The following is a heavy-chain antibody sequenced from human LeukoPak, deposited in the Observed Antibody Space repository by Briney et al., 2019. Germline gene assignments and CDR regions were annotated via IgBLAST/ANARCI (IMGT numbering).Heavy chain of an antibody. J-gene: IGHJ4*02. CDR2: ISWNSGSI. V-gene: IGHV3-9*01. D-gene: IGHD6-19*01. CDR1: GFTFDDYA. CDR3: AKDMFGRSGCLVY. Sequence: SLRLSCAASGFTFDDYAMHWVRQAPGKGLEWVSGISWNSGSIGYADSVKGRFTISRDNAKNSLYLQMNSLRAEDTALYYCAKDMFGRSGCLVYWGQGTLVTVSS.